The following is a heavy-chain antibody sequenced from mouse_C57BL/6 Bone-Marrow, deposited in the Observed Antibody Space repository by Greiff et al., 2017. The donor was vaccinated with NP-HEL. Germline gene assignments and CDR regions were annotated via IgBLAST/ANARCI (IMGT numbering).Heavy chain of an antibody. D-gene: IGHD1-1*01. CDR2: INPDSSTI. J-gene: IGHJ1*03. CDR3: ARRGLLRYWYFDV. V-gene: IGHV4-1*01. CDR1: GIDFSRYW. Sequence: EADGIDFSRYWMSWVRRAPGKGLEWIGEINPDSSTINYAPSLKDKFIISRDNAKNTLYLQMSKVRSEDTALYYCARRGLLRYWYFDVWGTVTTVTVSS.